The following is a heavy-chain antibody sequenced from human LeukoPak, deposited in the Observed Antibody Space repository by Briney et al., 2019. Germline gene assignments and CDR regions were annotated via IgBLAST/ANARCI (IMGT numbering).Heavy chain of an antibody. CDR3: ASHWLGGRKYWFDP. CDR2: ISGSNSYI. Sequence: GGSLRLSCAASGFTFNSYSMNWVRQAPGKGLEWVSSISGSNSYIYYADSMRGRFTISRDNAKNSLYLQMNSLRAEDTAVYYCASHWLGGRKYWFDPWGQGTLVTVSS. D-gene: IGHD3-10*01. V-gene: IGHV3-21*01. CDR1: GFTFNSYS. J-gene: IGHJ5*02.